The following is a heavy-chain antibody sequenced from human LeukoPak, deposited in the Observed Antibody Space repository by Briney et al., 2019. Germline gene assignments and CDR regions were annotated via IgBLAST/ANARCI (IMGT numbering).Heavy chain of an antibody. D-gene: IGHD1/OR15-1a*01. J-gene: IGHJ4*02. CDR2: IANDGRDK. V-gene: IGHV3-30*18. Sequence: GGSLRLSCAASGFIVSSNYMSWVRQAPGKGLEWVAVIANDGRDKHSTDSVKGRFTITRDNAKNTVYLQMNSLRVEDTAVYYCAKDQQIVSAKYYFDSWGQGILVTVSS. CDR1: GFIVSSNY. CDR3: AKDQQIVSAKYYFDS.